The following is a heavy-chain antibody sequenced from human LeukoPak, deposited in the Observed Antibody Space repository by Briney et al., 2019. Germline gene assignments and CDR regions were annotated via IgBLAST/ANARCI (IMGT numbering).Heavy chain of an antibody. Sequence: SETLSLTCTVSGDSVSNGNYYWSWLRQPPGKGLEWIGEINHSGSTNYNPSLKSRVTISVDTSKNQFSLKLSSVTAADTAVYYCARHAAASDYWGQGTLVTVSS. CDR1: GDSVSNGNYY. D-gene: IGHD6-13*01. J-gene: IGHJ4*02. V-gene: IGHV4-34*01. CDR3: ARHAAASDY. CDR2: INHSGST.